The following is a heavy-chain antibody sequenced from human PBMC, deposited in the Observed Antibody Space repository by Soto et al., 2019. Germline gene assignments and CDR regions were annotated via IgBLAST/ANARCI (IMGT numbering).Heavy chain of an antibody. CDR2: IYVTGAV. D-gene: IGHD2-21*01. Sequence: PSETLSLTCSVSGAALNSGNYYWSWIRQVPGKGLEWIGHIYVTGAVDYNPSLRDRITISQDTSERQFSLNLRLVTAADTAVYYCARLRIATNNYKWFDHWGQCTLVTVSS. J-gene: IGHJ5*02. V-gene: IGHV4-31*03. CDR3: ARLRIATNNYKWFDH. CDR1: GAALNSGNYY.